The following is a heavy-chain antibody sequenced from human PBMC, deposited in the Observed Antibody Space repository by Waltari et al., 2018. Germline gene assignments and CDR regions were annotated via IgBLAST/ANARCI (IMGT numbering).Heavy chain of an antibody. CDR3: ARGLREPRGGLGY. CDR1: GYTFTGYY. D-gene: IGHD1-26*01. J-gene: IGHJ4*02. Sequence: QVQLVQSGAEVKKPGASVKFSCKASGYTFTGYYMHWVRQAPGQGLEWMGRINPNRGGTSNAQKFQGRVTRTRDTSSSTADMEVGRLRSDDTAVCYCARGLREPRGGLGYWGQGTLVTVSS. V-gene: IGHV1-2*06. CDR2: INPNRGGT.